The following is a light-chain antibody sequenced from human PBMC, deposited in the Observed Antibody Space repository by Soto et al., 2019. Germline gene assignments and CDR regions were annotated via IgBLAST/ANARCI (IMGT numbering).Light chain of an antibody. CDR1: SANIGAGFD. CDR3: QSYDSRLTGHYV. J-gene: IGLJ1*01. V-gene: IGLV1-40*01. Sequence: SVLTQPRSVSGAPGQTVTISCTGSSANIGAGFDVHWYQLLPGTAPKLLIYGNINRPSGVPDRFSASKSGTSASLAITGLQAEDEADYYCQSYDSRLTGHYVFGTGTKVTVL. CDR2: GNI.